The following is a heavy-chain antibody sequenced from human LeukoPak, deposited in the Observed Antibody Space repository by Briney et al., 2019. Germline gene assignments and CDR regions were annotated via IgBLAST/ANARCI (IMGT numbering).Heavy chain of an antibody. J-gene: IGHJ5*02. CDR2: IKTDGSEK. Sequence: GRSLRLSCEASGFTFSSYWMSWVRQAPGKGLEWVANIKTDGSEKYYVDSVKGRFTISRDNAKNSLYLQMNSLRAEDTAVYYCARDYTGYFPWGQGTLVIVSS. CDR3: ARDYTGYFP. V-gene: IGHV3-7*03. D-gene: IGHD3-9*01. CDR1: GFTFSSYW.